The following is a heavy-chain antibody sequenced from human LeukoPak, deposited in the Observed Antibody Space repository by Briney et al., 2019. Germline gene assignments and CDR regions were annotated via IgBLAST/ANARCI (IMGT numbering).Heavy chain of an antibody. CDR2: INQDGSEK. J-gene: IGHJ6*04. CDR3: AELGITMIGGV. V-gene: IGHV3-7*01. Sequence: GGSLRLSCGASGFSFSRYWMSWVRQAPGKGLEWVANINQDGSEKYYVDFVKGRFTISRDNAKNSLYLLMNSLTAEDTAVYYCAELGITMIGGVWGKGTTVTISS. CDR1: GFSFSRYW. D-gene: IGHD3-10*02.